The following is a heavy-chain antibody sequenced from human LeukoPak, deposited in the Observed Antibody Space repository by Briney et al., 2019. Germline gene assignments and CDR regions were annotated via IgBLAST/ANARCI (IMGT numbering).Heavy chain of an antibody. D-gene: IGHD2-21*02. CDR3: ARHGGDYPDT. CDR1: GYTFTSYD. V-gene: IGHV1-46*04. Sequence: ASVKASCKASGYTFTSYDVHWVRQAPGQGLEWMGIIEPISGSTTYAHKLEDSITMTRDTSTTTVFLELSSLSSEDTAIYFCARHGGDYPDTWGQGTLVTVSS. J-gene: IGHJ5*02. CDR2: IEPISGST.